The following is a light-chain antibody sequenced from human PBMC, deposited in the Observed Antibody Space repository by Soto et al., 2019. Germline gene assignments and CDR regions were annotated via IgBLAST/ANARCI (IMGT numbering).Light chain of an antibody. J-gene: IGKJ5*01. Sequence: EIVLTQSPATLSLSPGERATLSCRASQTFSSHLAWYQQKPGQAPRLLIYDASKRATGIPARFSGRGSGTDFTLPISSLEPEYFALYYCQQRSNWPPVITFGQGTRLEIK. CDR3: QQRSNWPPVIT. CDR1: QTFSSH. V-gene: IGKV3-11*01. CDR2: DAS.